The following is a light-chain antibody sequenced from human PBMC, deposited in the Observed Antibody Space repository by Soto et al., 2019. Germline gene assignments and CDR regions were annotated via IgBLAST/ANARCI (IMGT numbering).Light chain of an antibody. Sequence: QSALTQPPSASGSPGQSVTISCTGAGTDVGQYNYVSWYQQHPGKAPKLLIHHVSRRPSGVPARFSGSKSGNTASLTVSGLQTEDEADYYCSSFSSITREVFGGGTKLTVL. J-gene: IGLJ2*01. CDR3: SSFSSITREV. V-gene: IGLV2-8*01. CDR1: GTDVGQYNY. CDR2: HVS.